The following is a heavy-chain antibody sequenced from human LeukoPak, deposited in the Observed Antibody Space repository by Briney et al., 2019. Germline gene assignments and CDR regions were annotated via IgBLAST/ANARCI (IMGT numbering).Heavy chain of an antibody. D-gene: IGHD3-3*01. J-gene: IGHJ4*02. V-gene: IGHV3-7*01. Sequence: GGSLRLSCAASGFTFSSYWMRWVRQAPGKGLEWVANIKQDGSEKYYVDSVKGRFTISRDNAKNSLYLQMNSLRAEDTAVYYCARWYYDFWSGYYDLDYWGQGTLVTVSS. CDR1: GFTFSSYW. CDR2: IKQDGSEK. CDR3: ARWYYDFWSGYYDLDY.